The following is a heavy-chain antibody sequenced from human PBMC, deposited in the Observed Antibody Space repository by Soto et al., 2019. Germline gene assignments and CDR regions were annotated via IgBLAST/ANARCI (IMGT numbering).Heavy chain of an antibody. D-gene: IGHD3-16*01. J-gene: IGHJ4*02. Sequence: PSETLSLTCGVSGYSITSVFYWGFVRQSPGKGLEWIGTISYSAKTFYNPSLASRFSMAVDSSKNQFSLRLTSVTAADTALYYCTRGAGAPWVRFDSWGRGILVTVSS. V-gene: IGHV4-38-2*01. CDR1: GYSITSVFY. CDR2: ISYSAKT. CDR3: TRGAGAPWVRFDS.